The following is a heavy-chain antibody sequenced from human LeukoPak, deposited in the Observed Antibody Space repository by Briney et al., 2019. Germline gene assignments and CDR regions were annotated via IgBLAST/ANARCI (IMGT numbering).Heavy chain of an antibody. CDR3: ARHAPMVRGRVTYFDY. D-gene: IGHD3-10*01. CDR1: GGSISSYY. V-gene: IGHV4-59*08. J-gene: IGHJ4*02. Sequence: SETLSLTCTVSGGSISSYYWSWIRQPPGKGLEWSGYIYYSGSTNYNPSLKSRVTISVDPSKTQFSLKLSSVTAADTAVYYCARHAPMVRGRVTYFDYWGQGTLVTVSS. CDR2: IYYSGST.